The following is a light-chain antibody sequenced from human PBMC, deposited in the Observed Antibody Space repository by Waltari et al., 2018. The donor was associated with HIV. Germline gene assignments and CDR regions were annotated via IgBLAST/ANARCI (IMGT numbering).Light chain of an antibody. CDR3: QQYGSSPCT. CDR2: GAS. CDR1: QSVSKNY. V-gene: IGKV3-20*01. J-gene: IGKJ4*01. Sequence: EIVLTQSPGTLSLSPGERATLSCRASQSVSKNYLAWYQQKSGQAPRLLIYGASSRATGIADRFSGSGSGTDFTLTISRLEPEDFAVYYCQQYGSSPCTFGGGTKVEIK.